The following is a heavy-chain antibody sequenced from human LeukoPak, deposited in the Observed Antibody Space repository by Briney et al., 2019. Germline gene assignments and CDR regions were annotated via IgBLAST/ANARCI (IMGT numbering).Heavy chain of an antibody. CDR3: ARPMDTAMVPACDY. CDR1: GFTFSSYA. V-gene: IGHV3-30*04. Sequence: SLRLSCAASGFTFSSYAMHWVRQAPGKGLEWVAVISYDGSNKYYADSVRGRFTISRDNSKNTLYLQMNSLRAEDTAVYYCARPMDTAMVPACDYWGQGTLVTVSS. J-gene: IGHJ4*02. D-gene: IGHD5-18*01. CDR2: ISYDGSNK.